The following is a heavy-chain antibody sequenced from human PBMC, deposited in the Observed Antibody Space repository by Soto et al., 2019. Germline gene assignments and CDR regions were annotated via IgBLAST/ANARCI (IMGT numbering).Heavy chain of an antibody. CDR1: GGTFSSYA. D-gene: IGHD2-2*01. CDR3: ASNLFVVVPAAMNYYYYGMDV. V-gene: IGHV1-69*13. CDR2: IIPIFGTA. Sequence: GASVKVSCKASGGTFSSYAISWVRQAPGQGLEWMGGIIPIFGTANYAQKFQGRVTITADESTSTAYMELSSLRSEDTAVYYCASNLFVVVPAAMNYYYYGMDVWGQGTTVTVPS. J-gene: IGHJ6*02.